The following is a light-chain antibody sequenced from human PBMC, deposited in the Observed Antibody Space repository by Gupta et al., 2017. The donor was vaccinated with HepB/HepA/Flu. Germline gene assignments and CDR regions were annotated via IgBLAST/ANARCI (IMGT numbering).Light chain of an antibody. CDR3: QQSNSALMYT. J-gene: IGKJ2*01. CDR2: AAS. V-gene: IGKV1-39*01. CDR1: QRIGKY. Sequence: DIQMTQSPSSLSASVGDRVTISCRASQRIGKYLNWYQQKPGKAPKLLIYAASNLQSGVPSRLSGSGSGTDFTLTITSLQPEDFATYYCQQSNSALMYTFGQGTKLEIK.